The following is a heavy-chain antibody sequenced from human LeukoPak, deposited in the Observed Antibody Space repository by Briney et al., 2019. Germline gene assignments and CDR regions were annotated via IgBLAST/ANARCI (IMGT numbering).Heavy chain of an antibody. D-gene: IGHD6-13*01. Sequence: SETLSLTCTVSGYSISSGYYWGWIRQPPGKGLEWIGSIYHSGSTYYNPSLKSRVTISVDTSKNQFSLKLSSVTAADTAVYYCARDADSSSWYRIYWGQGTLVTVSS. J-gene: IGHJ4*02. CDR1: GYSISSGYY. CDR3: ARDADSSSWYRIY. V-gene: IGHV4-38-2*02. CDR2: IYHSGST.